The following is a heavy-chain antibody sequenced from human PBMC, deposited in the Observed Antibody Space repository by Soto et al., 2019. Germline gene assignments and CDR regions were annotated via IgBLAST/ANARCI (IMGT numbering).Heavy chain of an antibody. V-gene: IGHV1-46*01. CDR2: INPSGDSR. D-gene: IGHD6-19*01. J-gene: IGHJ5*02. CDR1: GFSFSDYF. CDR3: ARPTRQNYGTRAGSSWFHP. Sequence: ASVKVSCKASGFSFSDYFMHWVRQAPGQGLEWMGIINPSGDSRNYAQKFQGRVTITRDTSTSTVYMDLSSLRYEDTAVYYCARPTRQNYGTRAGSSWFHPWGQGTTVTVSS.